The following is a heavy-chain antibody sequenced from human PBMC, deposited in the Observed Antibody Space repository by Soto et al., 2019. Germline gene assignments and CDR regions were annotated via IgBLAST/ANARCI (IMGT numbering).Heavy chain of an antibody. J-gene: IGHJ4*02. D-gene: IGHD2-8*02. CDR3: ARGLVGFFHIDY. Sequence: QVQLVESGGGVVQPGRSLRLSCEGSGFTFSSYGMHWVRQAPGKGLEWVAGIWYDGSNKYYGDSVMGRFTISRDNSKNTVYLQMNSLRAEDMGLYYCARGLVGFFHIDYWGQGTLVTVSS. CDR1: GFTFSSYG. V-gene: IGHV3-33*01. CDR2: IWYDGSNK.